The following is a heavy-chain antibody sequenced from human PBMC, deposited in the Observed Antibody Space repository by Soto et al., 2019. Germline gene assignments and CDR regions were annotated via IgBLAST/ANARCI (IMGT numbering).Heavy chain of an antibody. CDR1: GGSISGSY. D-gene: IGHD6-19*01. CDR3: ARSVAVPGAHIDY. Sequence: TLSRTCSVSGGSISGSYWSWIRQSPGKGLEWLGYVYYTGSTNYSPSLRSRVSISVDTSKNEFSLRLSSVTAADTAVYFCARSVAVPGAHIDYWGQGTQVTVSS. CDR2: VYYTGST. V-gene: IGHV4-59*01. J-gene: IGHJ4*02.